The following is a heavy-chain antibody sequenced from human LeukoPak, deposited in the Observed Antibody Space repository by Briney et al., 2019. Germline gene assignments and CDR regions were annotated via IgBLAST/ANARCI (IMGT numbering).Heavy chain of an antibody. CDR2: IIPILGIA. CDR1: GGTFSSYA. CDR3: ARAYYDRSGYYYG. Sequence: SVKVSCKASGGTFSSYAISWVRQAPGQGLEWMGRIIPILGIANYAQKFQGRVTITADKSTSTAYMELSSLRSEDTAVYYCARAYYDRSGYYYGWGQGTLVTVSS. J-gene: IGHJ4*02. V-gene: IGHV1-69*04. D-gene: IGHD3-22*01.